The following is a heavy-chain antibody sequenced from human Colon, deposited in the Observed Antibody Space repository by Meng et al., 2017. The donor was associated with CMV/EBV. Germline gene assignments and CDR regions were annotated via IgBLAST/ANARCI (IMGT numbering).Heavy chain of an antibody. Sequence: RQAVRKGQEWRFCISRSGTSNSYADTVKGRYTISRDNATNSIYLKMSNLTPGDTAIYYCATDTKTAFYASGTSPSRESGRSGYFFDPWGQGTLVTVSS. J-gene: IGHJ5*02. D-gene: IGHD3-10*01. V-gene: IGHV3-48*03. CDR3: ATDTKTAFYASGTSPSRESGRSGYFFDP. CDR2: ISRSGTSN.